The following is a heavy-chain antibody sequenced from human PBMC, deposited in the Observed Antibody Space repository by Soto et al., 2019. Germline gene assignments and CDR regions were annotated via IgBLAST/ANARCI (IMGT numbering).Heavy chain of an antibody. D-gene: IGHD6-13*01. CDR3: ARDLSSNTWPDFYYYYYMDV. CDR2: IKQDGSEK. Sequence: EVQVVESGGGLVQPGGSLRLSCAASGFTFSSYWMTWVRQAPGKGLEWVANIKQDGSEKYYVDSVKGRFAISRDNAKNSLYLQMNSLRAEDTALYYCARDLSSNTWPDFYYYYYMDVWGKGTTVTVSS. V-gene: IGHV3-7*01. CDR1: GFTFSSYW. J-gene: IGHJ6*03.